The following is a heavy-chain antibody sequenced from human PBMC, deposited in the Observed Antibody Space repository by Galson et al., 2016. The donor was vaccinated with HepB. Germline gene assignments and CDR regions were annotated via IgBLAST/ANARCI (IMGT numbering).Heavy chain of an antibody. CDR1: GDSVSSNSAA. Sequence: CAISGDSVSSNSAAWNWIRQSPSRGLEWLGRTYYRSKWYNDYAVSVKSRITINPDTSKNHFSLQLNSVTPEDTAVYFCARGAGGEGANYYYYGMDVWGQGNKLTVAS. J-gene: IGHJ6*02. CDR3: ARGAGGEGANYYYYGMDV. V-gene: IGHV6-1*01. CDR2: TYYRSKWYN. D-gene: IGHD2-21*01.